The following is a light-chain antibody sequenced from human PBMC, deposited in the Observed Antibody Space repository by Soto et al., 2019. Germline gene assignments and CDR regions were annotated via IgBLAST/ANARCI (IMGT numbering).Light chain of an antibody. Sequence: EIVLTQSPGTLSLSPGERATLSCGTSQSVSSTFLAWYQQKAGQAPRLLIYGAYSRDTGIPDGFRGSWSGTYFTLTISRLEPEVLAVYYCQQYVRSPYTFGQGTKLEIK. CDR2: GAY. J-gene: IGKJ2*01. V-gene: IGKV3-20*01. CDR3: QQYVRSPYT. CDR1: QSVSSTF.